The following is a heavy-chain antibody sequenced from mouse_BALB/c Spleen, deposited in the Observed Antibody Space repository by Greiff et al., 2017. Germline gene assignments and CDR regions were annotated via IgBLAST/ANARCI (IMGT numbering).Heavy chain of an antibody. CDR1: GYTFTSYW. Sequence: QVQLQQSGAELARPGASVKLSCKASGYTFTSYWMQWVKQRPGQGLEWIGAIYPGDGDTRYTQKFKGKATLTADKSSSTAYMQLSSLASEDSAVYYCARDGGYWGQGTLVTVSA. V-gene: IGHV1-87*01. D-gene: IGHD1-2*01. CDR2: IYPGDGDT. J-gene: IGHJ3*01. CDR3: ARDGGY.